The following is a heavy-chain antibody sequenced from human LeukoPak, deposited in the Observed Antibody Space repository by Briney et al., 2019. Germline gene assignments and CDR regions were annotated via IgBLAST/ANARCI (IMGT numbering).Heavy chain of an antibody. D-gene: IGHD5-24*01. CDR2: IDEDGRIT. V-gene: IGHV3-74*01. CDR1: GFAFETYW. CDR3: ARDLGGRWGY. J-gene: IGHJ4*02. Sequence: GGSLRLSCRASGFAFETYWMHWVRQVPGKGLVWVSRIDEDGRITNYADSVKGRFSISRDNAKNTLYLQMNSLSDEDTALYYCARDLGGRWGYWGQGTLVTVSA.